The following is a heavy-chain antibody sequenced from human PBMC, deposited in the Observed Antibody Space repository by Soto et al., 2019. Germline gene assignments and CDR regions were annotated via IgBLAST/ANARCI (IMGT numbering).Heavy chain of an antibody. CDR3: ARGKVAGTLGS. J-gene: IGHJ4*02. D-gene: IGHD6-19*01. V-gene: IGHV4-59*01. CDR2: IYYSRST. CDR1: GGSISSYY. Sequence: QVQLQESGPGLVKPSETLSLTCTVSGGSISSYYWSWIRQPPGKGLEWIGYIYYSRSTNYNPSLKSRVTISVDTSKNQFSLKLSSVTAADTAVYYCARGKVAGTLGSWGQGTLVTVSS.